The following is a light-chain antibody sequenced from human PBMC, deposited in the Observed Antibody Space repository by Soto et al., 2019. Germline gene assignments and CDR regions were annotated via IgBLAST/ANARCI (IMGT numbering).Light chain of an antibody. CDR3: QQYATSPTWT. J-gene: IGKJ1*01. CDR1: HFISTNY. CDR2: GTS. V-gene: IGKV3-20*01. Sequence: ELVLTQSPVTLSLSPGERATLSCRASHFISTNYLAWYQQRSGQAPRLLIYGTSTRATGIPDRFSGSGSGTDFTLTISRLEPEDFAVYFCQQYATSPTWTFGHGTKVES.